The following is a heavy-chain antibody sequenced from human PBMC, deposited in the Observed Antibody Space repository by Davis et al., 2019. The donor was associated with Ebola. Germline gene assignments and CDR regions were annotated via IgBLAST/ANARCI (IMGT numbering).Heavy chain of an antibody. Sequence: ASVKVSCKASGYTFTSYGISWVRQAPGQGLEWMGWISGHDGSTNYAQKLQGRVTMTTDTSTRTAHMELRSLTSDDTAVYFCARDEDQVESLLFYGMDVWGQGTTVTVSS. CDR1: GYTFTSYG. CDR3: ARDEDQVESLLFYGMDV. D-gene: IGHD1-1*01. J-gene: IGHJ6*02. V-gene: IGHV1-18*01. CDR2: ISGHDGST.